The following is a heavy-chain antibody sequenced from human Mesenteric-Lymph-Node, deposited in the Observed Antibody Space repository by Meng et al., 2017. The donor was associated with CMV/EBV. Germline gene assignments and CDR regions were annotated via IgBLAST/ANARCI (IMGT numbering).Heavy chain of an antibody. CDR1: GGTFSSDA. D-gene: IGHD3-22*01. CDR2: IIPIFGTA. Sequence: SGGTFSSDAINWVRQAPGQGLEWMGGIIPIFGTANYAQKFQGRVTITTDESTSTAYMELSSLRSEDTAVYYCARGDDSSGYYSFGIDYWGQGTLVTVSS. CDR3: ARGDDSSGYYSFGIDY. J-gene: IGHJ4*02. V-gene: IGHV1-69*05.